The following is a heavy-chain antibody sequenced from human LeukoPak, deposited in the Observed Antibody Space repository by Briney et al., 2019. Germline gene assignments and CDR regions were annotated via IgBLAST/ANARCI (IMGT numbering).Heavy chain of an antibody. J-gene: IGHJ4*02. CDR2: IRYDGSNK. D-gene: IGHD3-9*01. Sequence: LSLTCTVSGRSISSYYWSWIRQPPGKGLEWVAFIRYDGSNKYYTDSVKGRFTISRDNSKNTLYLQMNSLRAEDTAVYYCARGPPYYDILTGYDFWGQGTLVTVSS. V-gene: IGHV3-33*08. CDR3: ARGPPYYDILTGYDF. CDR1: GRSISSYY.